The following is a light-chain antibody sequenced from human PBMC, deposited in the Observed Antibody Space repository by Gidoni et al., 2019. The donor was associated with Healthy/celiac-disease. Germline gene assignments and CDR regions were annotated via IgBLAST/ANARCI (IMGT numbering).Light chain of an antibody. V-gene: IGLV2-14*01. J-gene: IGLJ1*01. Sequence: QSALTHPASVSGSPGQSITISCTGTSSDVGGYNYVSWYQQHPGNAPKLMIYDVSNRPSGVSNRFSGSKSGNTASLTISGLQAEDEADYYCSSYTSSSILYVFGTGTKVTVL. CDR1: SSDVGGYNY. CDR2: DVS. CDR3: SSYTSSSILYV.